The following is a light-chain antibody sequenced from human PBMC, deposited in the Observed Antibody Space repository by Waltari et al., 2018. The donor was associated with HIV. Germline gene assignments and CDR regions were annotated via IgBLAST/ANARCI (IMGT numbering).Light chain of an antibody. CDR1: ASDIGYFDY. CDR2: EVF. CDR3: CSYAGTYTYV. J-gene: IGLJ1*01. V-gene: IGLV2-11*01. Sequence: QSALTQPRSVSGSPGQSVTISCTGTASDIGYFDYVSWYQQYPRKDPKVIINEVFQLPSGVPDRFTASKSGSTASLTISGLQDEDEADYYCCSYAGTYTYVFGSGTTVTVL.